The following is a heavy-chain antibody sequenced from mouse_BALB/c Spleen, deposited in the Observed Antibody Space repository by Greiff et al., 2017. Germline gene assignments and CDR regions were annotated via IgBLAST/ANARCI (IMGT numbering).Heavy chain of an antibody. V-gene: IGHV1-9*01. Sequence: QVQLKQSGAELMKPGASVKISCKATGYTFSSYWIEWVKQRPGHGLEWIGEILPGSGSTNYNEKFKGKATFTADTSSNTAYMQLSSLTSEDSAVYYCARAPLLGGGAMDYWGQGTSVTVAS. CDR2: ILPGSGST. J-gene: IGHJ4*01. D-gene: IGHD2-12*01. CDR1: GYTFSSYW. CDR3: ARAPLLGGGAMDY.